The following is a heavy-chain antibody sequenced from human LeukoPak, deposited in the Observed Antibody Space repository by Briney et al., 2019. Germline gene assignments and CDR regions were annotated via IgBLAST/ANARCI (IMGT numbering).Heavy chain of an antibody. J-gene: IGHJ4*02. CDR2: INHSGST. Sequence: SETLSLTCAVYGGSFSGYYWSWIRQPPGKGLEGIGEINHSGSTNYNPSVKSRVTISVDTSKNQFSLKLSSVTAADTAVYYCASTIAVAGNFDYWGQGTLVTVSS. CDR1: GGSFSGYY. D-gene: IGHD6-19*01. V-gene: IGHV4-34*01. CDR3: ASTIAVAGNFDY.